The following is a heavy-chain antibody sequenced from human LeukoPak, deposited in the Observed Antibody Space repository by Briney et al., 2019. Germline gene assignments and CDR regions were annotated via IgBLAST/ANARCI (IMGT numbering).Heavy chain of an antibody. D-gene: IGHD2-2*01. J-gene: IGHJ3*02. Sequence: GESLKISCKGSGYSFTSYWIGWVRQMPGKGLEWMGIIYPGDSDTRYSPSFQGQVTISADKSISTAYLQWSSLKASDTAMYYCARQVAGQSLNQLLSPFDAFDIWGQGTMVTVSS. CDR1: GYSFTSYW. CDR2: IYPGDSDT. CDR3: ARQVAGQSLNQLLSPFDAFDI. V-gene: IGHV5-51*01.